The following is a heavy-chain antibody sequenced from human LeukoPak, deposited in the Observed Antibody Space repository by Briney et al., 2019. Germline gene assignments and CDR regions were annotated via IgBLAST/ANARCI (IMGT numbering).Heavy chain of an antibody. CDR3: ARRDYGGKHFDY. D-gene: IGHD4-23*01. CDR2: IYPGDSDT. J-gene: IGHJ4*02. V-gene: IGHV5-51*01. Sequence: GESLKISCKGSGYSFTSYWIPWVRQMPGKGLEWMGIIYPGDSDTRYSPSLQGQVIISADKSISTAYLQLSSLKASDAAMYYCARRDYGGKHFDYWGQGTLVTVSS. CDR1: GYSFTSYW.